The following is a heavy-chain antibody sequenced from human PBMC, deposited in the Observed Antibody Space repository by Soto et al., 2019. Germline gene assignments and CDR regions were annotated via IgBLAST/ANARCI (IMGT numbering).Heavy chain of an antibody. CDR2: IYYSGST. J-gene: IGHJ4*02. Sequence: SETLSLSCTVSGGSISSSSYYWGWIRQPPGKGLEWIGSIYYSGSTYYNPSLKSRFTISVDTSKNQFSLKLSSVTAADTAVYYCARYGEVVVTAYYYFDFWGQGNLVTISS. CDR3: ARYGEVVVTAYYYFDF. V-gene: IGHV4-39*01. D-gene: IGHD2-21*02. CDR1: GGSISSSSYY.